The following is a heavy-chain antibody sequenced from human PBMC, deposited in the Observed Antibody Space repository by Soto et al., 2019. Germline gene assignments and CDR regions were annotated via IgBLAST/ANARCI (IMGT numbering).Heavy chain of an antibody. CDR1: GYTFTSYA. CDR2: INAGNGNT. D-gene: IGHD3-3*01. V-gene: IGHV1-3*01. CDR3: ARDQRLDYDFCSGYSQGFDY. Sequence: QVQLVQSGSEVKKPGASVKVSCKASGYTFTSYAMHWVRQAPGQRLEWMGWINAGNGNTKSSQKFQGRVTITRDTSASTAYMELSSLRSEDTAVYYCARDQRLDYDFCSGYSQGFDYWGQGTLVTVSS. J-gene: IGHJ4*02.